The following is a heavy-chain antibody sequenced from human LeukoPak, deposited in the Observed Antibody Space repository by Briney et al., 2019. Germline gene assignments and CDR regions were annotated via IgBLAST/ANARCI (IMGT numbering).Heavy chain of an antibody. Sequence: GGSLRLSCAASGFTFSLNWMSWVRQAPGKGLEWVANIKKDGSEKNYVDSVKGRFTVSRDTAKNSLYLQMNSLRVEDTAVYYCARDFAPRPPYYFDYWGRGTLVTGSS. CDR2: IKKDGSEK. V-gene: IGHV3-7*01. CDR1: GFTFSLNW. D-gene: IGHD1-14*01. CDR3: ARDFAPRPPYYFDY. J-gene: IGHJ4*02.